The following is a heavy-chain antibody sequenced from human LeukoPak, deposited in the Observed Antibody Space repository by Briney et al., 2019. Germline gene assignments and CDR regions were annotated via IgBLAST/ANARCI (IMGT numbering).Heavy chain of an antibody. V-gene: IGHV3-53*01. Sequence: GGSLRLSCAASGFTVSSNYMSWVRQAPGKGLEWVSVIYSGGSTYYADSVKGRFTISRDNSKNTLYLQMNSLRAEDTAVYYCARVGYDSSGYYSWGQGTLVTVSS. D-gene: IGHD3-22*01. J-gene: IGHJ4*02. CDR2: IYSGGST. CDR1: GFTVSSNY. CDR3: ARVGYDSSGYYS.